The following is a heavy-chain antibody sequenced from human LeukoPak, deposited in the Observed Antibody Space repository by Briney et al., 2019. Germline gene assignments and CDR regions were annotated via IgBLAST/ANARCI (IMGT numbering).Heavy chain of an antibody. V-gene: IGHV5-51*01. CDR1: GYNFTTYW. J-gene: IGHJ3*02. CDR3: ARSLDLDAFDI. Sequence: GESLKISCQGSGYNFTTYWIGWVRQMPGKGLEWMGIIYPGDSDTRYSPSFQGQVTISADKSISTAYLQWSSLKASDTAMYYCARSLDLDAFDIWGQGTMVTVSS. CDR2: IYPGDSDT.